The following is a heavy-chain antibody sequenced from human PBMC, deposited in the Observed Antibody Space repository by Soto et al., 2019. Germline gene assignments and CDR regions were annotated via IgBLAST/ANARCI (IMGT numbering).Heavy chain of an antibody. Sequence: QVQLQESGPGLVKPSDTLSLICAVSGYSISSSNWWGWIRQPPGKGLEWIGYIYYSGSTYYNPSLTSRVTMSVDKSKNQFSLKLSSVTAVDTAVYYCARTAPLYCSGGSCYANWFDPWGQGTLVTVSS. CDR1: GYSISSSNW. CDR3: ARTAPLYCSGGSCYANWFDP. J-gene: IGHJ5*02. V-gene: IGHV4-28*01. D-gene: IGHD2-15*01. CDR2: IYYSGST.